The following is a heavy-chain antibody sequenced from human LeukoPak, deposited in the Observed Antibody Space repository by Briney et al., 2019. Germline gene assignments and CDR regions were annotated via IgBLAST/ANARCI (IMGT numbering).Heavy chain of an antibody. CDR2: INHSGST. Sequence: SETLSLTCAVYGGSFSGYYWSWIRQPPGKGLEWIGEINHSGSTNYNPSLKSRVTISVDTSKNQFSLKLSSVTAADTAVYYCASGADWFRAFDIWGQGTMVTVSS. CDR3: ASGADWFRAFDI. D-gene: IGHD3-9*01. CDR1: GGSFSGYY. J-gene: IGHJ3*02. V-gene: IGHV4-34*01.